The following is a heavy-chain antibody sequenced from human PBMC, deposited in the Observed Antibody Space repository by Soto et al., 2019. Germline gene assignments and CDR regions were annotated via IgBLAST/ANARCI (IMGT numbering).Heavy chain of an antibody. V-gene: IGHV1-46*03. CDR2: INPSGGST. D-gene: IGHD3-10*01. CDR1: GYTFTSYY. CDR3: ARVNTMVRGSYYAPYYYYYGMDV. J-gene: IGHJ6*02. Sequence: GASVKVSCKASGYTFTSYYMHWVRQAPGQGLEWMGIINPSGGSTSYAQKFQGRVTMTRDTSTSTVYMELSSLRSEDTAVYYCARVNTMVRGSYYAPYYYYYGMDVWGQGTTVTVSS.